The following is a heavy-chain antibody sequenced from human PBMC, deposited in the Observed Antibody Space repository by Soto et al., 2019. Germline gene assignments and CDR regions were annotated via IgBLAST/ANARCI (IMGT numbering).Heavy chain of an antibody. V-gene: IGHV3-7*01. Sequence: EVQLVESGGGLVQPGGSLRLSCAASGFTFGLYYMTWVRQATGKGLEWVANIRGDGSDKYYMDSVKGRFTISRDNAKNSLYLQMNSLRAEDTAVYYCAAEPGDAFAIWGQGTMVTVSS. CDR1: GFTFGLYY. J-gene: IGHJ3*02. CDR3: AAEPGDAFAI. CDR2: IRGDGSDK. D-gene: IGHD1-1*01.